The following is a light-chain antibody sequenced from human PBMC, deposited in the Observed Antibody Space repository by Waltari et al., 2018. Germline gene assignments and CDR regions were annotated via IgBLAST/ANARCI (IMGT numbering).Light chain of an antibody. J-gene: IGKJ4*01. CDR1: QSVFSY. CDR2: DAS. V-gene: IGKV3-11*01. CDR3: QHRRNWPPA. Sequence: EIVLTQSPVTLSLSPGERATLSCRASQSVFSYLAWYQHKPCQSPRLLIYDASNRATGIPARFSGSGSGTDFTLTISSLEPEDFAVYYCQHRRNWPPAFGGGTKVEI.